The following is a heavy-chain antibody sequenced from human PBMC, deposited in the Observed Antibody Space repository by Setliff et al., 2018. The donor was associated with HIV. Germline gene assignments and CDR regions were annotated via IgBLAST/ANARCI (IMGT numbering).Heavy chain of an antibody. CDR2: FDPEDGET. CDR3: TTGVRVFRYTSGWTPYSFFDS. CDR1: GYSLTEFP. Sequence: ASVKVSCKVSGYSLTEFPMHWVRQAPGKGLEWMGGFDPEDGETIHAQNFQGRVTMTEDTSTDTAYLELSGLRSEDAAVYYCTTGVRVFRYTSGWTPYSFFDSWGQGTLVTVS. D-gene: IGHD6-25*01. J-gene: IGHJ4*02. V-gene: IGHV1-24*01.